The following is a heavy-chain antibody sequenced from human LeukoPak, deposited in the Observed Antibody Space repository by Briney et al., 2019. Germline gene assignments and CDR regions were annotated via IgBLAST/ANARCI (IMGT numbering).Heavy chain of an antibody. Sequence: PSETLSLTCTVSGGSISSYYWSWIRQPPGKGLEWIGYIYYSGSTNYNPSLKSRVTISVDTSKNQFSLRLSSVTAADTAVYYCARDPRGYSYGSTYYFDYWGQGTLVTVSS. D-gene: IGHD5-18*01. CDR3: ARDPRGYSYGSTYYFDY. CDR1: GGSISSYY. V-gene: IGHV4-59*12. CDR2: IYYSGST. J-gene: IGHJ4*02.